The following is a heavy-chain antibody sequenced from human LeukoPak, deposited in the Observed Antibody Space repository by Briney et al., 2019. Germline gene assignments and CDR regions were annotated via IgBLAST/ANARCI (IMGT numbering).Heavy chain of an antibody. CDR3: ARDSVGATNYFDY. D-gene: IGHD1-26*01. J-gene: IGHJ4*02. V-gene: IGHV3-23*01. CDR2: IYNTADYT. Sequence: GGSLRLSCAASGFTFSSYAMSWVRQAPGKGLEWVSGIYNTADYTFYTDSVKGRFTISRDNSKNTLYLQMNSLRAEDTAVYYCARDSVGATNYFDYWGQGTLVTVSS. CDR1: GFTFSSYA.